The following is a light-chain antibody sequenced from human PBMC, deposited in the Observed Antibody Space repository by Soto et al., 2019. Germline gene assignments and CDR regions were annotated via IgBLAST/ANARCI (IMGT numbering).Light chain of an antibody. J-gene: IGKJ1*01. Sequence: DIVLTQSPGTLSLSPGERATLSCRSSQSVSSNYLAWYQQKPDQAPRLVIYDVSGRATGIPDRFSGSGSGTDFTFTISRLEPEDFAVYYCQQYGSSPTFVQGTKVEIK. CDR3: QQYGSSPT. V-gene: IGKV3-20*01. CDR1: QSVSSNY. CDR2: DVS.